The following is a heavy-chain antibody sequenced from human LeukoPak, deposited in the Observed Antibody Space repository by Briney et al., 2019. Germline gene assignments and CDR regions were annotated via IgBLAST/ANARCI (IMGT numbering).Heavy chain of an antibody. J-gene: IGHJ3*02. V-gene: IGHV1-8*01. CDR3: ARGGLSLRYFDWLSDRNAFDI. D-gene: IGHD3-9*01. Sequence: ASVKVSCKASGYTFTSYDINWVRQATGQGLEWMGWMNPNSGNTGYAQKFQGRVTMTRNTSISTAYMELSSLRSEDTAVYYCARGGLSLRYFDWLSDRNAFDIWGQGTMVTVSS. CDR2: MNPNSGNT. CDR1: GYTFTSYD.